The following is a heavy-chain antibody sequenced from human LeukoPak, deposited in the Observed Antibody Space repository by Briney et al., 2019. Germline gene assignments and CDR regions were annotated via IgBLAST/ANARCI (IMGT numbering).Heavy chain of an antibody. Sequence: GGSLRLSCAASGFTFSSYSMNWLRQAPGKGLEWVSYISSSGSTRHYADSVKGRFTISRDNAKNSLYLQMNSLRAEDTAVYYCSPLSGVRGVMPSGMGVWGQGTTVTVSS. CDR1: GFTFSSYS. CDR2: ISSSGSTR. D-gene: IGHD3-10*01. V-gene: IGHV3-48*04. J-gene: IGHJ6*02. CDR3: SPLSGVRGVMPSGMGV.